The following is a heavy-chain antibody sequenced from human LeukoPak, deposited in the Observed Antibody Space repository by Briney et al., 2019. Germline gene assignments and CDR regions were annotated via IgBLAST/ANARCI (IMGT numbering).Heavy chain of an antibody. V-gene: IGHV1-2*02. Sequence: ASVKVSCKASGYTFTDYYMHWVRQAPGQGLEWMGWINPNSGGTKYAQKFQGRVTMTRDTSISIAYMELSRLRSDDTGVYYCARNRGADYSAWFDPWGQGTLVTVSS. CDR3: ARNRGADYSAWFDP. J-gene: IGHJ5*02. CDR2: INPNSGGT. CDR1: GYTFTDYY. D-gene: IGHD2-15*01.